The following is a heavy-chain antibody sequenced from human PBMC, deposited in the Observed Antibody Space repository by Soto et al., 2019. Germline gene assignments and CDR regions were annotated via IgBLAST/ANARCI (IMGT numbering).Heavy chain of an antibody. V-gene: IGHV3-74*01. CDR1: GFTLSSYW. Sequence: LRLSCASSGFTLSSYWMHWVRQAPGKGLVWVSRINSDGSSTSYADSVKGRFTISRDNAKNTLYLQMNSLRAEDTAVYYCARGWYDLDDAFDVWGQGTMVTVSS. CDR2: INSDGSST. CDR3: ARGWYDLDDAFDV. D-gene: IGHD1-20*01. J-gene: IGHJ3*01.